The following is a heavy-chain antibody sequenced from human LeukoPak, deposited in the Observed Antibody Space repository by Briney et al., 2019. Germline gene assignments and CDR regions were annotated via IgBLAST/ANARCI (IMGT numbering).Heavy chain of an antibody. V-gene: IGHV4-38-2*02. CDR2: IYHSGST. J-gene: IGHJ4*02. Sequence: SETLSLTCSVSGNSISSGYYWGWIRQPPAKGLEWIGSIYHSGSTYYNPSLKSRVTISVDTSKNQFSLKLSSVTAADTAVYYCARSENWGPFDYWGQGTLVTVSS. D-gene: IGHD7-27*01. CDR1: GNSISSGYY. CDR3: ARSENWGPFDY.